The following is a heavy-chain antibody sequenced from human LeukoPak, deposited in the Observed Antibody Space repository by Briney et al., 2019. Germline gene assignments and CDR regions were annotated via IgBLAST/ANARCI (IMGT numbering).Heavy chain of an antibody. CDR3: ARIPAGGHCSGGSCYSGYYYYGMDV. V-gene: IGHV4-34*01. CDR1: GGSFSGYY. J-gene: IGHJ6*02. D-gene: IGHD2-15*01. CDR2: INHSGST. Sequence: PSETLSLTCAVYGGSFSGYYWSWIRQPPGKGLEWIGEINHSGSTNYNPSLKSRVTISVDTSKNQFSLKLSSVTAADTAVYYCARIPAGGHCSGGSCYSGYYYYGMDVWGQGTTVTVSS.